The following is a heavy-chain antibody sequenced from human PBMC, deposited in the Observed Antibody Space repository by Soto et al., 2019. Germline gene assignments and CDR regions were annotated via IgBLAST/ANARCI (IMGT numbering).Heavy chain of an antibody. D-gene: IGHD2-15*01. J-gene: IGHJ3*02. CDR1: GGSFSSGVYY. CDR3: ARATRGSTYVDAFDI. CDR2: INYSGST. Sequence: PSETLSLTCTVSGGSFSSGVYYWTWIRQHPGEGLEWIGYINYSGSTYYNPSIKSRVTISVDTSKSQFSLKLSSVTAADAAVYYCARATRGSTYVDAFDIWGQGTMVTVSS. V-gene: IGHV4-31*03.